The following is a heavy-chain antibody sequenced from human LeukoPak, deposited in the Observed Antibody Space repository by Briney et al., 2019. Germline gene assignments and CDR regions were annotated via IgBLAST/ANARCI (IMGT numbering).Heavy chain of an antibody. J-gene: IGHJ4*02. D-gene: IGHD3-10*01. CDR1: GFTFSSYW. Sequence: GGSLRLSCAASGFTFSSYWMSWVRQAPGKGLEWVAHIKQDGSEKYYVDSVKGRFTISRDNAKNSLYLQMNSLRAEDTAVYYCARITMVRGVIMDYWGQGTLVTVSS. CDR3: ARITMVRGVIMDY. V-gene: IGHV3-7*03. CDR2: IKQDGSEK.